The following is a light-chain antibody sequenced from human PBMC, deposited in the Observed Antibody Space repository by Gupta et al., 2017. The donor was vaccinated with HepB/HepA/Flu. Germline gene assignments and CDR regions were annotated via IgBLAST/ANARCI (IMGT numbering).Light chain of an antibody. Sequence: QSALTQPASVSGSPGQSITISCTGTSSDVGGYNYVSWYQQHPAKEPKLLIYYDSTRPSGVSNRVSSYTSGNNASPHTTGLQAEDEADDYCSYSKTSSTSVVFGTGTKVTVL. V-gene: IGLV2-14*01. J-gene: IGLJ1*01. CDR2: YDS. CDR1: SSDVGGYNY. CDR3: SYSKTSSTSVV.